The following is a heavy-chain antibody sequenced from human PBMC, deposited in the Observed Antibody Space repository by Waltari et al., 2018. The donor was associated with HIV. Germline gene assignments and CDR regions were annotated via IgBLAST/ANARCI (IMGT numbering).Heavy chain of an antibody. D-gene: IGHD3-10*01. CDR1: GFTFRSYW. V-gene: IGHV3-74*01. J-gene: IGHJ6*02. CDR3: ARREATVVRGVYYYGMDV. CDR2: IHGYGSST. Sequence: EVQLVESGGGLVQPGGSLRLSCAASGFTFRSYWMHWVRQAPGKGLVWASRIHGYGSSTSYADFVKGRFTISRDNAKNTLYLQMNSLRAEDTAVYYCARREATVVRGVYYYGMDVWGQGTTVTVSS.